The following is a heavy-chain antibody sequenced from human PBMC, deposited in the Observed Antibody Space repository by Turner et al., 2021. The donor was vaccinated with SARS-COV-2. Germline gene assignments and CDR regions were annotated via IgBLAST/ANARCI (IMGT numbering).Heavy chain of an antibody. CDR2: ISYDGSNK. V-gene: IGHV3-30*04. Sequence: QGQLVESGGGEVQPGRSLRLSCAASGFTFSSYAMHWVRQAPGKGLEWVAVISYDGSNKFYADSVKGRFTISRDNSKNMLYLQMNSLRGEDTAVYYCARDQEGWKFDYWGQGTLVTVSS. CDR1: GFTFSSYA. CDR3: ARDQEGWKFDY. D-gene: IGHD1-1*01. J-gene: IGHJ4*02.